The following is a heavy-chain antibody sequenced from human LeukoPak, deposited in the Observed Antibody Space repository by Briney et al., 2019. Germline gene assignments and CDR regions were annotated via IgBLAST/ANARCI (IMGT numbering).Heavy chain of an antibody. D-gene: IGHD5-18*01. CDR3: AGSRGYSYGYGPRLDYFGY. V-gene: IGHV3-30*04. Sequence: GGSLRLSCAASGFTFSSYAMHWVRQAPGKGLEWVAVISYDGSNKYYADSVKGRFTISRDNSKNTLYLQMNSLRAEDTAVYYCAGSRGYSYGYGPRLDYFGYWGQGTLVTVSS. CDR1: GFTFSSYA. J-gene: IGHJ4*02. CDR2: ISYDGSNK.